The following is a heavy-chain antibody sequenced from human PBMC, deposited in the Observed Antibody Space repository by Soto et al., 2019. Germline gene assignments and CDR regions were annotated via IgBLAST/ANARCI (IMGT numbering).Heavy chain of an antibody. CDR1: GFTFDKYA. CDR3: ARGGIGWFDP. Sequence: GGSLRLSCAASGFTFDKYAMAWVRQAPGQGLEWVSTVSPSGDNTYQADSVRGRFTISRGNSKNTLYLQMSSLRAEDTAVYYCARGGIGWFDPWGQGTLVTVSS. J-gene: IGHJ5*02. V-gene: IGHV3-23*01. D-gene: IGHD3-10*01. CDR2: VSPSGDNT.